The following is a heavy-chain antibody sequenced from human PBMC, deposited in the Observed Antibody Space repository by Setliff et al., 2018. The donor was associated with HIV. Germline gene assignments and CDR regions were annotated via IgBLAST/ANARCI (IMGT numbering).Heavy chain of an antibody. V-gene: IGHV6-1*01. CDR2: TYYRSKWYY. CDR3: ARGSYGSVLL. CDR1: GDSVSSNSAA. D-gene: IGHD6-19*01. Sequence: SETLSLTCAISGDSVSSNSAAWNWIRLSPARGLEWLGRTYYRSKWYYNYAVSVKSRITINPDTSKNQFSLQLNSVTPEDTAVYYCARGSYGSVLLWGQGTLVTVSS. J-gene: IGHJ4*02.